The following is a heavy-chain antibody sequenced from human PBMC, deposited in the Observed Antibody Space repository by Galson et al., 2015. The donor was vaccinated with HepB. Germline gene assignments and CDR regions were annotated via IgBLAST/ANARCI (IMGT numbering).Heavy chain of an antibody. Sequence: SVKVSCKASGYELSHYAVHWVRQAPGQRPEWMGWINPANDKARYSQKFQGRVTITSDTSASTAYMELSGLTSEDTAVYYCARAMVEGLILYLDSWGQGTLVAVSS. CDR2: INPANDKA. CDR1: GYELSHYA. V-gene: IGHV1-3*01. D-gene: IGHD3-10*01. J-gene: IGHJ4*02. CDR3: ARAMVEGLILYLDS.